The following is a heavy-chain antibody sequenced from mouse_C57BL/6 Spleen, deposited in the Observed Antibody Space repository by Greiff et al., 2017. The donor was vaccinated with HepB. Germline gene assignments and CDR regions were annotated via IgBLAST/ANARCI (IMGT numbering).Heavy chain of an antibody. D-gene: IGHD4-1*01. V-gene: IGHV5-9*01. CDR1: GFTFSSYT. CDR3: ARKANWDRWYFDV. CDR2: ISGGGGNT. Sequence: DVMLVESGGGLVKPGGSLKLSCAASGFTFSSYTMSWVRQTPEKRLEWVATISGGGGNTYYPDSVKGRFTISRDNAKNTLYLQMSSLRSEDTALYYCARKANWDRWYFDVWGTGTTVTVSS. J-gene: IGHJ1*03.